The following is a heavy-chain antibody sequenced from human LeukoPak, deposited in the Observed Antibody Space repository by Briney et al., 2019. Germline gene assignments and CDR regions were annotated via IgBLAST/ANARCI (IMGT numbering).Heavy chain of an antibody. J-gene: IGHJ3*02. D-gene: IGHD4-17*01. CDR1: GGSISSSSYY. V-gene: IGHV4-61*01. Sequence: PSETLSLTCTVSGGSISSSSYYWGWIRQPPGKGLEWIGYIYYSGSTNYNPSLKSRVTISVDTSKNQFSLKLSSVTAADTAVYYCARDLGYGDPRAFDIWGQGTMVTVSS. CDR3: ARDLGYGDPRAFDI. CDR2: IYYSGST.